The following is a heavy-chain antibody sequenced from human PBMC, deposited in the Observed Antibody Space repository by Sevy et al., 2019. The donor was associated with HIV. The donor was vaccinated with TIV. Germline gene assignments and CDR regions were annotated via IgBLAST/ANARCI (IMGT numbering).Heavy chain of an antibody. V-gene: IGHV4-39*01. CDR1: GGSISSSSYY. CDR3: TRGYSYGPPDY. D-gene: IGHD5-18*01. CDR2: IYYSGST. Sequence: SETLSLTCTVSGGSISSSSYYWGWIRQPPGKGLGWIGSIYYSGSTYYNPSLKSRVTISVDTSKNQFSLKLSSVTAADTAVYYCTRGYSYGPPDYWGQGTLVTVSS. J-gene: IGHJ4*02.